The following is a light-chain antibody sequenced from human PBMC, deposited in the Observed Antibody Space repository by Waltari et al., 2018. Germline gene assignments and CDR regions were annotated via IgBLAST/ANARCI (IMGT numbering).Light chain of an antibody. Sequence: EIVLTQYPEFHSVTPKEKVTIACRASKSIGSSLHWYQQKPDQSPKLLIKYASQSISGVPSRCGGSGCGTDFTLTINSLEAEDAATYFCHQTSSLPITFGQGTRLEI. V-gene: IGKV6-21*02. CDR2: YAS. CDR1: KSIGSS. J-gene: IGKJ5*01. CDR3: HQTSSLPIT.